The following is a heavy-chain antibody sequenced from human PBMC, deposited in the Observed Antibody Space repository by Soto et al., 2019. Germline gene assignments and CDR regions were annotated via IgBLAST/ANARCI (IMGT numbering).Heavy chain of an antibody. CDR2: ISYDSSNK. D-gene: IGHD2-15*01. CDR1: GFTFSYG. J-gene: IGHJ4*02. Sequence: VQLLESGGGLIQPGGSLRLSCAASGFTFSYGIHWLRQAPGKGLGWVAYISYDSSNKFYGDSVKGRFTISRDNSKNTQFLQMNSLRAEDTAVYYCAKRVIGYCSGNTCDDYWGQGTLVAVSS. V-gene: IGHV3-30*18. CDR3: AKRVIGYCSGNTCDDY.